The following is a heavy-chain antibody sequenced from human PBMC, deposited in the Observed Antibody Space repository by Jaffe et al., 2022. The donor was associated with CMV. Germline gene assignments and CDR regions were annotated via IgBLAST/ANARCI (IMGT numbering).Heavy chain of an antibody. V-gene: IGHV4-59*01. D-gene: IGHD2-15*01. CDR1: GGSISDYY. CDR3: TRGSCSGGGCYSGPSKWYFAL. CDR2: ISYSGST. J-gene: IGHJ2*01. Sequence: QVQLQESGPGLVKPSETLSLTCTVSGGSISDYYWSWIRQPPGKGLEWIGYISYSGSTYYNPSLKSRVTLSEDTSKSQFSLKLSSVTAADTAVYYCTRGSCSGGGCYSGPSKWYFALWGRGTLVTVSS.